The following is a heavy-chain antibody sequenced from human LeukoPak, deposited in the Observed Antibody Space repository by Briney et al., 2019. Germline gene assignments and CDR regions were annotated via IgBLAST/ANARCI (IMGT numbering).Heavy chain of an antibody. D-gene: IGHD3-10*01. J-gene: IGHJ5*02. CDR2: ISGSGGST. CDR1: GFTFSSYS. V-gene: IGHV3-23*01. CDR3: AKDNTRLGDNWFDP. Sequence: GGSLRLTCAASGFTFSSYSMNWVRQAPGKGLEWVSAISGSGGSTYYADSVKGRFTISRDNSKNTLYLQMNSLRAEDTAVYYCAKDNTRLGDNWFDPWGQGTLVTVSS.